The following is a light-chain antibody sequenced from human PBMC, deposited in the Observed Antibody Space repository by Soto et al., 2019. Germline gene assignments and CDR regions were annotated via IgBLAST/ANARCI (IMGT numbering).Light chain of an antibody. V-gene: IGKV1-39*01. J-gene: IGKJ5*01. CDR3: QQSYSTPYIT. Sequence: IQMTHSPSSLSASVEDRVIITCXASQSISNHLNWYQQKPGKAPKLLIFAASSLQSGVPSRFSGSRSGTDFTLTISSLQPEDFATYYCQQSYSTPYITFGQGTRLEIK. CDR2: AAS. CDR1: QSISNH.